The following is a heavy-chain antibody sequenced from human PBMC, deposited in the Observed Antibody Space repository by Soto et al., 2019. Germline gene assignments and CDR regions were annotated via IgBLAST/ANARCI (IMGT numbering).Heavy chain of an antibody. V-gene: IGHV4-59*08. Sequence: QVQLQESGPGLVKPSETLSLTCTVSGGSTSSNFWSWIRQPPGKGLEWIGYIYYTGATTYNPALKTLVNMSVDTTNNQFSLRLSSVTAADTAVYYCARLNVVATIEYWFDPWGQGTLVTVSS. CDR1: GGSTSSNF. J-gene: IGHJ5*02. D-gene: IGHD5-12*01. CDR3: ARLNVVATIEYWFDP. CDR2: IYYTGAT.